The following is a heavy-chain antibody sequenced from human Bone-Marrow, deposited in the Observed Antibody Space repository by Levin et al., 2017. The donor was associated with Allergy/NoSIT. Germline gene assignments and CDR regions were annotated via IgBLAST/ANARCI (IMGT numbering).Heavy chain of an antibody. CDR3: TSERITIFGNIPSTGY. Sequence: GGSLRLSCTASGFTFGDYAMSWVRQAPGKGLEWVGFIRSKAYGGTTEYAASVKGRFTISRDDSKSIAYLQMNSLKTEDTAVYYCTSERITIFGNIPSTGYWGQGTLVTVSS. V-gene: IGHV3-49*04. J-gene: IGHJ4*02. CDR2: IRSKAYGGTT. CDR1: GFTFGDYA. D-gene: IGHD3-3*01.